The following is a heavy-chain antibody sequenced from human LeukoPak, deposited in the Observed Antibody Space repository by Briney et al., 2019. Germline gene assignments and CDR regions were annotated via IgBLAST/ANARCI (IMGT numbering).Heavy chain of an antibody. CDR2: IYISGST. CDR3: AREGYSGYDFDY. V-gene: IGHV4-61*02. D-gene: IGHD5-12*01. J-gene: IGHJ4*02. CDR1: GGSISSGNYY. Sequence: ASQTLPLTCTVSGGSISSGNYYWSWIRQPAGKGLEWMGRIYISGSTNYNPSLKSRVTISIDTSTSKNQFSLQLSSVTAADTAVYYCAREGYSGYDFDYWGQGALVTVSS.